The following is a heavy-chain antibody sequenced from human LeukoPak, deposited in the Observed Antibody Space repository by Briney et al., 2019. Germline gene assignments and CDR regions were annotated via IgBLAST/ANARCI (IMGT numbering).Heavy chain of an antibody. CDR2: IYYSGST. V-gene: IGHV4-59*01. J-gene: IGHJ5*02. Sequence: PSQTLSLTCTVSGGSISSYYWSWIRQPPGKGLEWIGYIYYSGSTNYNPSLKSRVTISVDTSKNQFSLKLGSVTAADTAVYYCARADSGGDSSGYKWFDPWGQGTLVTVSS. CDR1: GGSISSYY. CDR3: ARADSGGDSSGYKWFDP. D-gene: IGHD3-22*01.